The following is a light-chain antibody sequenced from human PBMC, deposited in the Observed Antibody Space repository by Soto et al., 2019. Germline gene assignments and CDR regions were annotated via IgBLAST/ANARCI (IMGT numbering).Light chain of an antibody. CDR3: QQYGSSGT. Sequence: EIVLAQSPATLSLSPGGRSTLSCRASQSVSSSLAWYQQKPGQAPRLLIYGASSRATGIPDRFSGSGSGTDFTLTVSRLEPEDFAVYYCQQYGSSGTFGQGTKVDIK. V-gene: IGKV3-20*01. CDR2: GAS. CDR1: QSVSSS. J-gene: IGKJ1*01.